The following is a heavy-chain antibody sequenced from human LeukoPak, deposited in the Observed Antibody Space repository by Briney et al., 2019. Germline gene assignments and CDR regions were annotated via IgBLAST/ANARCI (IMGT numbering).Heavy chain of an antibody. CDR1: GGSISSYY. D-gene: IGHD4-17*01. CDR3: ASSPDYGDYYGY. J-gene: IGHJ4*02. CDR2: IYYSGST. V-gene: IGHV4-59*01. Sequence: SETLSLTCTVSGGSISSYYWSWIRQPPGKGLEWIGYIYYSGSTNYNPSLKSRVTISVDTSKNQFSLKLSSVTAADTAVYYCASSPDYGDYYGYWGQGTLVTVSS.